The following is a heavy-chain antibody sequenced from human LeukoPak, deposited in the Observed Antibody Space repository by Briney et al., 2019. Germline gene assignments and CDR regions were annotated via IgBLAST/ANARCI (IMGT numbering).Heavy chain of an antibody. J-gene: IGHJ4*02. Sequence: GGSLRLSCAASGFTFSSYAMSWVRQTPGKGLEWVSSISSSSSYIYYADSVKGRFTISRDNAKNSLYLQMNSLRAEDTAVYYCARDETSDYFDYWGQGTLVTVSS. CDR2: ISSSSSYI. CDR3: ARDETSDYFDY. CDR1: GFTFSSYA. V-gene: IGHV3-21*01.